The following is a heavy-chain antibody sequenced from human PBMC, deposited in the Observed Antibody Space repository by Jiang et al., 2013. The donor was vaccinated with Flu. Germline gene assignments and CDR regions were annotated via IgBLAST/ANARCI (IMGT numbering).Heavy chain of an antibody. CDR1: GYSFTSYW. V-gene: IGHV5-51*01. Sequence: GYSFTSYWIGWVRQMPGKGLEWMGIIYPGDSDTRYSPSFQGQVTISADKSISTAYLQWSSLKASDTAMYYCARIGYYYGSGSYYRPQYYFDYWGQGTLVTVSS. CDR3: ARIGYYYGSGSYYRPQYYFDY. CDR2: IYPGDSDT. J-gene: IGHJ4*02. D-gene: IGHD3-10*01.